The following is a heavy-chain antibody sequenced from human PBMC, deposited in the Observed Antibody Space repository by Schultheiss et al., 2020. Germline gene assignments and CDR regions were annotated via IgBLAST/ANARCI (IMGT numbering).Heavy chain of an antibody. CDR1: GFTFDDYA. CDR3: AKDPYYYGSGSFVKGGHDY. D-gene: IGHD3-10*01. CDR2: ISYDGSNK. J-gene: IGHJ4*02. Sequence: GGFLRLSCAASGFTFDDYAMHWVRQAPGKGLEWVAVISYDGSNKYYADSVKGRFTISRDNSKNTLYLQMNSLRAEDTAIYYCAKDPYYYGSGSFVKGGHDYWGQGTLVTVSS. V-gene: IGHV3-30*18.